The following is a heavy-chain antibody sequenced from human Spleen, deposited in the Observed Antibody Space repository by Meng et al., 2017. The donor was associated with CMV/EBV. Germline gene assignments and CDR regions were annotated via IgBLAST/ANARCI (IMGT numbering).Heavy chain of an antibody. CDR2: IWPDGNEK. Sequence: ISCVVSGFTFSGYGMHWVRQCPGKGLEWLAAIWPDGNEKFYLDSVKGRFTISRDNSRGSLSLQMNSLRVEDTAVYYYVSPSSYPGPFDLWGRGTLVTVSS. V-gene: IGHV3-33*01. CDR3: VSPSSYPGPFDL. J-gene: IGHJ2*01. CDR1: GFTFSGYG.